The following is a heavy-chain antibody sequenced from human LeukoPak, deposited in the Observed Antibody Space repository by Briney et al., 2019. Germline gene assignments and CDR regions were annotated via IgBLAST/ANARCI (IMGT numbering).Heavy chain of an antibody. V-gene: IGHV1-2*02. Sequence: ASVTVSCKASGYTFTGYYMHWVRQAPGQGLEWMGWMNPNTGVTNYAQKFQGRVTLTRDTSIITAYMELTRLRSDDTAMYYCARDRTTVTTGYYGMDVWGQGTTLTVSS. J-gene: IGHJ6*02. D-gene: IGHD4-17*01. CDR3: ARDRTTVTTGYYGMDV. CDR2: MNPNTGVT. CDR1: GYTFTGYY.